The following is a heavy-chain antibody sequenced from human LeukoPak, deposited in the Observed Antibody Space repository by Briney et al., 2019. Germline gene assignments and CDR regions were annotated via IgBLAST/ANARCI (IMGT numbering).Heavy chain of an antibody. CDR2: IKQDGSEK. CDR1: GFTFSSYW. CDR3: ARDSGIAAADFDY. V-gene: IGHV3-7*01. D-gene: IGHD6-13*01. Sequence: GGSLRLSCAASGFTFSSYWMSWVRQAPGKGLEWVANIKQDGSEKYYVDSVKGRFTISRDNAKNSLYLQMNSLRAEDTAVYYRARDSGIAAADFDYWGQGTLVTVSS. J-gene: IGHJ4*02.